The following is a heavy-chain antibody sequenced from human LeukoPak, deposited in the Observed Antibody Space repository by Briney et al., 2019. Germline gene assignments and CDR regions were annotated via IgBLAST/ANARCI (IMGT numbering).Heavy chain of an antibody. CDR3: ARRSLAVAGPTWRYYYYYYMDV. V-gene: IGHV3-7*01. CDR1: GFTFSSYW. D-gene: IGHD6-19*01. CDR2: IKQDGSEK. J-gene: IGHJ6*03. Sequence: PGGSLRLSCAASGFTFSSYWMSWVRQAPGKGLEWVANIKQDGSEKYYVDSVKGQFTISRDNAKNSLYLQMNSLRAEDTAVYYCARRSLAVAGPTWRYYYYYYMDVWGKGTTVTISS.